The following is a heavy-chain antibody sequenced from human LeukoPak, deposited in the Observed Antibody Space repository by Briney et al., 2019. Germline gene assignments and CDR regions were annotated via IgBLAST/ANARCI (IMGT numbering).Heavy chain of an antibody. J-gene: IGHJ5*02. CDR2: INIGGTNT. CDR3: ATDGAGLDT. V-gene: IGHV3-11*01. CDR1: GFTFNDYY. Sequence: GGSLRLSCAASGFTFNDYYMSWIRQAPGKGLEWLSYINIGGTNTHYADSVKGRFTISRDNAKKSLYLEMNNLRAEDTAVYYCATDGAGLDTWGQGVLVTVSS.